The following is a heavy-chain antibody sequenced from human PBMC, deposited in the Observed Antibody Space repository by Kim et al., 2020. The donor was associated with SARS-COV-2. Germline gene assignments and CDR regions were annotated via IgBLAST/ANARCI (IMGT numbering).Heavy chain of an antibody. V-gene: IGHV3-23*01. J-gene: IGHJ3*02. Sequence: GGSLRLSCAASGFTFSSYAMSWVRQAPGKGLEWVSAISGSGGSTYYADSVKGRFTISRDNSKNTLYLQMNSLRAEDTAVYYCAKGVFFVDVVVTAIPHAFDIWGQGTMVTVSS. CDR3: AKGVFFVDVVVTAIPHAFDI. D-gene: IGHD2-21*02. CDR2: ISGSGGST. CDR1: GFTFSSYA.